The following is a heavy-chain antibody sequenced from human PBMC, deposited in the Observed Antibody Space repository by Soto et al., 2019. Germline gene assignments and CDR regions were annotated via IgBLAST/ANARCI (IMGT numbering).Heavy chain of an antibody. CDR1: GGSISSGDYY. J-gene: IGHJ3*01. V-gene: IGHV4-30-4*01. D-gene: IGHD3-22*01. Sequence: QVQLQESGPGLVKPSQTLSLTCTVSGGSISSGDYYWSWIRQPPGKGLEWIGYIYYSGSTYYNPSLKSRVTISVDTSKNQFSLKLSSVTAADTAVYYCARGVSYYDSSGSNLPVSWGQGTMVTVSS. CDR2: IYYSGST. CDR3: ARGVSYYDSSGSNLPVS.